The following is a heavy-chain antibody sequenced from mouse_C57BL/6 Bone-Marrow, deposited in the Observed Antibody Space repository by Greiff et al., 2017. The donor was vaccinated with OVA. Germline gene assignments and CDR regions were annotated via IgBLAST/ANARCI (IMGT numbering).Heavy chain of an antibody. Sequence: QVHVKQSGAELARPGASVKLSCKASGYTFTSYGISWVKQRTGQGLEWIGEIYPRSGNTYYNEKFKGKATLTADKSSSTAYMELRSLTSEDSAVYFGARGLSSPWFAYWGQGTLVTVSA. D-gene: IGHD1-1*01. V-gene: IGHV1-81*01. CDR2: IYPRSGNT. J-gene: IGHJ3*01. CDR1: GYTFTSYG. CDR3: ARGLSSPWFAY.